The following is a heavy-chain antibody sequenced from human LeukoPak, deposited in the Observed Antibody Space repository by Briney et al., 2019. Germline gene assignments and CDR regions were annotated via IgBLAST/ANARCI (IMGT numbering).Heavy chain of an antibody. Sequence: ASVKVSCKASGYTFTGYYMHWVRQAPGQGLEWMGWINPNSGGTNYAQKFQGRVTMTRDTSISTAYMELSRLRSDDTAVYYCARAQHYDSSGYTGGYFDYWGQGTLVTVSS. CDR3: ARAQHYDSSGYTGGYFDY. J-gene: IGHJ4*02. V-gene: IGHV1-2*02. CDR2: INPNSGGT. D-gene: IGHD3-22*01. CDR1: GYTFTGYY.